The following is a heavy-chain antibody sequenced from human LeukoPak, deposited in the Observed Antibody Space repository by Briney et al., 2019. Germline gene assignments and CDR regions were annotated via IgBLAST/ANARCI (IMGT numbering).Heavy chain of an antibody. CDR2: INSDGSST. CDR3: ARDPDIDYGDFDDLARGGMDV. Sequence: GGSLRLSCAASGFTFSSYWMHWVRHAPGKGLVWVSRINSDGSSTSYADSVKGRFTISRDNAKNTLYLQMNSLRAEDTAVYYCARDPDIDYGDFDDLARGGMDVWGQGTTVTVSS. V-gene: IGHV3-74*01. J-gene: IGHJ6*02. D-gene: IGHD4-17*01. CDR1: GFTFSSYW.